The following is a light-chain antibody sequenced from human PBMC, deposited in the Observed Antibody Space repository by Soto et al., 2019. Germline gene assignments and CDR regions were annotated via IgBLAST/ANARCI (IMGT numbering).Light chain of an antibody. CDR2: KAS. V-gene: IGKV1-5*03. CDR3: QQYNTYSSGT. Sequence: DLQMTQSPSTLSASVGDRVTITCRASQSISSWLAWYQHKPGKAPKLLIYKASSLESGVPSRFSGSGSGTEFPLTIYSLQPDDFATYYCQQYNTYSSGTFGRGTKVEIK. J-gene: IGKJ1*01. CDR1: QSISSW.